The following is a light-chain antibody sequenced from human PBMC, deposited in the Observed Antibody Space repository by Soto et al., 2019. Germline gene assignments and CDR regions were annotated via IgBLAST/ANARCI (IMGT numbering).Light chain of an antibody. CDR3: SSYAGSNNLYV. J-gene: IGLJ1*01. V-gene: IGLV2-8*01. Sequence: QSVLTQPASVSGSPGQSITISCTGTSSDIGNYNYVSWYQQHPGKAPKLMIYEVSKRPSGVPDRFSGSKSGNTDSLTVSGLQDEDEADYYCSSYAGSNNLYVFGTGTKVTVL. CDR2: EVS. CDR1: SSDIGNYNY.